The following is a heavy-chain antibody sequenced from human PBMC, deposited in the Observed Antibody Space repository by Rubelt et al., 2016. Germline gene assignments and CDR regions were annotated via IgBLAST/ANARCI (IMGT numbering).Heavy chain of an antibody. J-gene: IGHJ4*02. V-gene: IGHV4-34*01. CDR3: ARHQRDSSSSPLPY. Sequence: QVQLQQWGAGLLKPSETLSLTCAVYGGSFNDYYWSWIRRPPGKGLEWIGEIDHSGITNYNPSLKSRVTISADTSRNQFSLRLSSVTAADTAVYYCARHQRDSSSSPLPYWGQGTLVTVSS. CDR1: GGSFNDYY. CDR2: IDHSGIT. D-gene: IGHD6-6*01.